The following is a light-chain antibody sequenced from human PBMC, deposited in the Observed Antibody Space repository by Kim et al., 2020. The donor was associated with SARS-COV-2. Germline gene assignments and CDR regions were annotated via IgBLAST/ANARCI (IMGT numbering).Light chain of an antibody. CDR1: SGSIASNY. CDR2: EDN. Sequence: GKTVALPCTRSSGSIASNYVQWYQQRPGSSPPTVIYEDNQRPSGVPDRFSGSIDSSSNSASLTISGLKTEDEADYYCQSYDSSNQVFGGGTKVTVL. J-gene: IGLJ3*02. CDR3: QSYDSSNQV. V-gene: IGLV6-57*01.